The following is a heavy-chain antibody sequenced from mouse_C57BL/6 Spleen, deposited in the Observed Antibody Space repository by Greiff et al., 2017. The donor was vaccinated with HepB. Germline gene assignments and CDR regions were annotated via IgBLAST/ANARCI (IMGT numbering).Heavy chain of an antibody. CDR1: GYAFSSSW. CDR3: ARRIYYDYDVYAMDY. CDR2: IYPGDGDT. J-gene: IGHJ4*01. Sequence: QVQLKESGPELVKPGASVKISCKASGYAFSSSWMNWVKQRPGKGLEWIGRIYPGDGDTNYNGKFKGKATLTADKSSSTAYMQLSSLTSEDSAVYFCARRIYYDYDVYAMDYWGQGTSVTVSS. D-gene: IGHD2-4*01. V-gene: IGHV1-82*01.